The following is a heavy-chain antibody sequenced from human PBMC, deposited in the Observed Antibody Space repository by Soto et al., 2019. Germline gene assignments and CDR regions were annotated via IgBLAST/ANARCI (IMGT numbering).Heavy chain of an antibody. CDR2: MNPNSGNT. Sequence: EASVKVSCKASGYTFTSYDINWVRQATGQGLEWMGWMNPNSGNTGYAQKFQGRVTMTRNTSISTAYMELSSLRSEDTAVYYCARGPSVLLWFGELSYYYGMDVWGQGTTVTVSS. CDR1: GYTFTSYD. CDR3: ARGPSVLLWFGELSYYYGMDV. J-gene: IGHJ6*02. D-gene: IGHD3-10*01. V-gene: IGHV1-8*01.